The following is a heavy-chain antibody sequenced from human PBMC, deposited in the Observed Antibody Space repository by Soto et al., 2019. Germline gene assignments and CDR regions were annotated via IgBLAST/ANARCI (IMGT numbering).Heavy chain of an antibody. CDR2: ISGSGGST. Sequence: LRLSCAASGFTFISYAMSWVRQAPGKGLEWVSAISGSGGSTYYADSVKGRFTIPRDNSKNTLYLQMNSLRAEDTAVYYCAKGSGYSSSWYLYYYGMDVWGQGTTVTVSS. CDR3: AKGSGYSSSWYLYYYGMDV. CDR1: GFTFISYA. J-gene: IGHJ6*02. D-gene: IGHD6-13*01. V-gene: IGHV3-23*01.